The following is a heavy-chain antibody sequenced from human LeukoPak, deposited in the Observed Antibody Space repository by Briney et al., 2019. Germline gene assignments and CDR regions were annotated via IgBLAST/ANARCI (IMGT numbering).Heavy chain of an antibody. CDR1: GGSISSSSYS. CDR2: IYYSGST. D-gene: IGHD6-6*01. CDR3: ARSQTYSSSSPFDY. V-gene: IGHV4-39*01. Sequence: PSETLSLTCTVSGGSISSSSYSWGWIRQPPGKGLEWIGSIYYSGSTYYNPSLKSRVTISVDTSKNQFSLKLSSVTAADTAVYYCARSQTYSSSSPFDYWGQGTLVTVSS. J-gene: IGHJ4*02.